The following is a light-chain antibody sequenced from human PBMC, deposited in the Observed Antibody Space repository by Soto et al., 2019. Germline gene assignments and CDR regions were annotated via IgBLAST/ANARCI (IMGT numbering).Light chain of an antibody. CDR3: CSYAGNTYV. J-gene: IGLJ1*01. CDR2: EGS. Sequence: QSALTQPASVSGSPGQSITISCTGTTSNVGSYNLVSWYRQHPGKAPELMIYEGSKRPSGVSTRFSGSKSGNTASLTISGLQAEDEADYYCCSYAGNTYVFGTGTKLTVL. V-gene: IGLV2-23*01. CDR1: TSNVGSYNL.